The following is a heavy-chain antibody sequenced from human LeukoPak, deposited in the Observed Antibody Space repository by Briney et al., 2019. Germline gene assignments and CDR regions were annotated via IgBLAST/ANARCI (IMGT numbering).Heavy chain of an antibody. Sequence: ASVKVSCKSSGYTFTNYGISWVRQAPGQGLEWVGWISAYNGDTKYPEILQGRVTLSTDTSTNTVYMELRSLRSDDTAVYYCARGGSGSYYDYWGQGTLVTVSS. CDR3: ARGGSGSYYDY. CDR2: ISAYNGDT. J-gene: IGHJ4*02. V-gene: IGHV1-18*01. D-gene: IGHD3-10*01. CDR1: GYTFTNYG.